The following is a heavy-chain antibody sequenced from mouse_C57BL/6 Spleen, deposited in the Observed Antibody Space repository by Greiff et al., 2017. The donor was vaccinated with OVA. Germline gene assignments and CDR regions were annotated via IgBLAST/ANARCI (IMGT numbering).Heavy chain of an antibody. Sequence: VQLQESGAELVRPGASVKLSCKASGYTFTDYYINWVKQRPGQGLEWIARIYPGSGNTYYNEKFKGKATLTAEKSSSTAYMQLSSLTSEDSAVYFCAREEFMEAMDYWGQGTSVTVSS. J-gene: IGHJ4*01. CDR3: AREEFMEAMDY. CDR1: GYTFTDYY. D-gene: IGHD1-1*01. CDR2: IYPGSGNT. V-gene: IGHV1-76*01.